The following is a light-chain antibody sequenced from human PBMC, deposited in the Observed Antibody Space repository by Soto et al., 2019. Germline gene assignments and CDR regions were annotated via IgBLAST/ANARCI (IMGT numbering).Light chain of an antibody. J-gene: IGLJ1*01. CDR3: AACDDSLNGFV. V-gene: IGLV1-44*01. Sequence: QSVLTQPPSVSGTPGQRVTISCFGGISNIGSNTVNWYQQLPGTAPKVLIYIDDQRPSGIPDRFSGSKSGTSASLAISGLQSEDEADYHCAACDDSLNGFVFGTGIKVTVL. CDR1: ISNIGSNT. CDR2: IDD.